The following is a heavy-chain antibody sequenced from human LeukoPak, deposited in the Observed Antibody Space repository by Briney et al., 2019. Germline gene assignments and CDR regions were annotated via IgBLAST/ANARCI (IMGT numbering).Heavy chain of an antibody. Sequence: SETLSLTRTVSGGSISSYYWSWIRQPPGKGLEWIGYIYYSGSTNYNPSLKSRVTISVDTSKNQFSLKLSSVTAADTAVYYCARVAEQGSFDYWGQGTLVTVSS. CDR2: IYYSGST. CDR3: ARVAEQGSFDY. J-gene: IGHJ4*02. CDR1: GGSISSYY. V-gene: IGHV4-59*01. D-gene: IGHD6-19*01.